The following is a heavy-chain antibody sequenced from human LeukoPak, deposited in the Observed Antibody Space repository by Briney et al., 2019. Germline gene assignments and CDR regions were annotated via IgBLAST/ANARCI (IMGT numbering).Heavy chain of an antibody. CDR3: AGGYYDSSGYSYYAFDI. CDR2: INPNSGGT. Sequence: ASVKVSCKASGGTFSSYAISWVRQAPGQGLEWMGWINPNSGGTNYAQKFQGRVTMTRDTSISTAYMELSRLRSDDTAVYYCAGGYYDSSGYSYYAFDIWGQGTMVTVSS. J-gene: IGHJ3*02. CDR1: GGTFSSYA. D-gene: IGHD3-22*01. V-gene: IGHV1-2*02.